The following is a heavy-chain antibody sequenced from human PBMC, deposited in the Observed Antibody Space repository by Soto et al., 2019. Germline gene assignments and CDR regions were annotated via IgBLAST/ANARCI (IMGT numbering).Heavy chain of an antibody. D-gene: IGHD3-9*01. Sequence: QVQLQESGPGLVKPSQTLSLTCTVSGGSISSGDNYWSWIRQPPGKGLEWIGYIYYSGSTYYNPSLNSRVTISVDTSKNQFSLKLSSVTAADTAVYYCARGGGEYFEWLSVFDYWGQGTLVTAST. J-gene: IGHJ4*02. CDR2: IYYSGST. CDR1: GGSISSGDNY. V-gene: IGHV4-30-4*01. CDR3: ARGGGEYFEWLSVFDY.